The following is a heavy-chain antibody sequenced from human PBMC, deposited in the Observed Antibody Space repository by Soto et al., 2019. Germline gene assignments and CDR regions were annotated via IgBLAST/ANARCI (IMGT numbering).Heavy chain of an antibody. D-gene: IGHD5-12*01. CDR1: GFTFSSYA. J-gene: IGHJ3*02. CDR2: ISGSGGST. V-gene: IGHV3-23*01. CDR3: ATCFSSGYDYAFDI. Sequence: EVQLLESGGGLVQPGGSLRLSCAASGFTFSSYAMSWVRQAPGKGLEWVAAISGSGGSTYYADSLKGRFTISRDNSKNPLYLQMNSLRAEDTAVYYCATCFSSGYDYAFDIWGQGTMVTVSS.